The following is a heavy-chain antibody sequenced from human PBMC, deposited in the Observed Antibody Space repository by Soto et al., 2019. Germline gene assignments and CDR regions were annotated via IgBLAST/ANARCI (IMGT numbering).Heavy chain of an antibody. CDR1: GFTFSSYG. CDR2: IWYDGSNK. Sequence: QVQLVESGGGVVQPGRSLRLSCAASGFTFSSYGMHWVRQAPGKGLEWVAVIWYDGSNKYYADSVKGRFTISRDNSKNTLYLQMNSLRAEDTAVYYCARTASAAPYYFDYRGQGALVTVSS. CDR3: ARTASAAPYYFDY. J-gene: IGHJ4*02. D-gene: IGHD2-2*01. V-gene: IGHV3-33*01.